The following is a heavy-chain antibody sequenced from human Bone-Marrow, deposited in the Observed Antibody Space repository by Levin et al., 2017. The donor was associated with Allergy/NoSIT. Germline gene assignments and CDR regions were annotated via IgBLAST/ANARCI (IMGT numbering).Heavy chain of an antibody. D-gene: IGHD5-12*01. CDR3: ARETSPPSGYDYAGGDWFDS. CDR2: IYDIGNT. CDR1: GGSMSGYY. J-gene: IGHJ5*01. V-gene: IGHV4-59*01. Sequence: PGGSLRLSCSVSGGSMSGYYWSWIRQTPGKGLEWIGFIYDIGNTNYNPSLKTRVSISVDTSKNQFSLKLTSMTVADTAVYYCARETSPPSGYDYAGGDWFDSWGQGTLVTVSS.